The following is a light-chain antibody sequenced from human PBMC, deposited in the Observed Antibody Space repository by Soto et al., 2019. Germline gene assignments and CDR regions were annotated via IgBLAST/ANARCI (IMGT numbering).Light chain of an antibody. Sequence: EIVLTQSPGTLSLSPGERATLSCRASQSVPRSYLGWYQQRPGQAPRLLIYDASRRATGIPDRFSGSESGTDFTLTIGSLEPEDFAVYYCHQYAWSPLTFGQGTRLEIK. CDR3: HQYAWSPLT. V-gene: IGKV3-20*01. CDR2: DAS. CDR1: QSVPRSY. J-gene: IGKJ5*01.